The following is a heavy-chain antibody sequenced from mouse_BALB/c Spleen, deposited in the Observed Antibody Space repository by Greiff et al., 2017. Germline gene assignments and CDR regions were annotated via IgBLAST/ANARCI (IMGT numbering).Heavy chain of an antibody. CDR1: GYTFTSYY. J-gene: IGHJ4*01. CDR3: TSYGNYYYAMDY. Sequence: VQLQQSGAELVKPGASVKLSCKASGYTFTSYYMYWVKQRPGQGLEWIGEINPSNGGTNFNEKFKSKATLTVDKSSSTAYMQLSSLTSEDSAVYDGTSYGNYYYAMDYWGQGTAVTVSS. V-gene: IGHV1S16*01. CDR2: INPSNGGT. D-gene: IGHD2-1*01.